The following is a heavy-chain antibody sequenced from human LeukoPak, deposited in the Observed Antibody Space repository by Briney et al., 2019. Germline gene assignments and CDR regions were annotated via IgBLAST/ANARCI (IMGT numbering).Heavy chain of an antibody. D-gene: IGHD3-22*01. CDR1: GFTFSSYA. J-gene: IGHJ4*02. Sequence: GRSLRLSCAASGFTFSSYAMHWVRQAPGKGLEWVAVISYDGSNKYYADSVKGRFTISRDNSKNTLYLQMNSLRAEDTAVYYCAKPPGDYYDSTGYYAYWGQGTLVTVSS. CDR2: ISYDGSNK. V-gene: IGHV3-30-3*02. CDR3: AKPPGDYYDSTGYYAY.